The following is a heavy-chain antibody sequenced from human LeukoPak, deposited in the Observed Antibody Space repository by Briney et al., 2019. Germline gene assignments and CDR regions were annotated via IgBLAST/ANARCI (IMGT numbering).Heavy chain of an antibody. CDR1: GYSISSGYY. Sequence: PSETLSLTCAVSGYSISSGYYWGWIRRPPGKGLEWIGSIYHSGSTYYNPSLKSRVTISVDTSKNQFSLKLSSVTAADTAVYYCAREWELLLFGYYFDYWGQGTLVTVSS. D-gene: IGHD1-26*01. V-gene: IGHV4-38-2*02. CDR2: IYHSGST. J-gene: IGHJ4*02. CDR3: AREWELLLFGYYFDY.